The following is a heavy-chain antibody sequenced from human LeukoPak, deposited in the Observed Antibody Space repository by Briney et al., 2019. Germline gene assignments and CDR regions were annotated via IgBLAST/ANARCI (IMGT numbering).Heavy chain of an antibody. J-gene: IGHJ5*02. D-gene: IGHD2-15*01. Sequence: ASVKVSCKASGYTFTSYDINWVRQATGQGLEWMGWMNPNSGNTGYAQKFQGRVTMTRNTSISTAYMELSSLRSEDTAVYYCARRHPDRSGGSCYWFDPWGQGTLVTVSS. CDR1: GYTFTSYD. CDR3: ARRHPDRSGGSCYWFDP. CDR2: MNPNSGNT. V-gene: IGHV1-8*01.